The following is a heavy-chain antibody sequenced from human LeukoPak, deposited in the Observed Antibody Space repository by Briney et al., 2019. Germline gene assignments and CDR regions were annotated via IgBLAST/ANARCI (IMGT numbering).Heavy chain of an antibody. V-gene: IGHV1-18*01. CDR3: ARDPPKGKNYFDY. CDR1: GYTFTSYG. CDR2: ISAHNGNT. J-gene: IGHJ4*02. Sequence: GASVNVSCKASGYTFTSYGISWVRQAPGQGLEWMGWISAHNGNTNYAQKLQGRVTMTTDTSTSTAYMELRSLRSDDTAVYYCARDPPKGKNYFDYWGQGTLVSVSS.